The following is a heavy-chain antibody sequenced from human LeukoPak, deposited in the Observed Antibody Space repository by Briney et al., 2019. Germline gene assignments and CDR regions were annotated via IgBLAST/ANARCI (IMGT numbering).Heavy chain of an antibody. CDR2: IYYSGST. J-gene: IGHJ6*02. Sequence: SESLSLTCTVSGGSISSGDYYWSWIRQPPGKGLEWIGYIYYSGSTYYNPSLKSRVTISVDTSKNQFSLKLSSVSAADTAVYYCARAEYCSSTSCYYYYGMDVWGQGTTVTVSS. V-gene: IGHV4-30-4*01. CDR3: ARAEYCSSTSCYYYYGMDV. D-gene: IGHD2-2*01. CDR1: GGSISSGDYY.